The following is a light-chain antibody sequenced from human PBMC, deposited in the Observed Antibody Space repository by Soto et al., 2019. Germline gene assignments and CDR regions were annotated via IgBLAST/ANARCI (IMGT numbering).Light chain of an antibody. V-gene: IGKV1-5*03. CDR3: QQYNSYSAGT. Sequence: DIQMTQSPSTLSASVGDRVTITCRASQSIDSWLAWYQQKPGKAPNLLIYKASSLESGVPSRFSGSGSGPEFTLTISSLQPDDFATYYCQQYNSYSAGTFGQGTKVEIK. CDR2: KAS. J-gene: IGKJ1*01. CDR1: QSIDSW.